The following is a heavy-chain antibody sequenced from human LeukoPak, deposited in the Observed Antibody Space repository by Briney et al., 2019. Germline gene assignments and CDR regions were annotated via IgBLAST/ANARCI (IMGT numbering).Heavy chain of an antibody. J-gene: IGHJ4*02. Sequence: PGGSLRLSCAASGFTFSSYAMHWVRQAPGKGLEWVAVISYDGSNKYYADSVKGRFTISRDNSKNTLYLQMNSLRVEDTAVYYCAKDIKYSSSANPPGYWGQGTLVTVSS. CDR1: GFTFSSYA. CDR2: ISYDGSNK. D-gene: IGHD6-6*01. CDR3: AKDIKYSSSANPPGY. V-gene: IGHV3-30-3*01.